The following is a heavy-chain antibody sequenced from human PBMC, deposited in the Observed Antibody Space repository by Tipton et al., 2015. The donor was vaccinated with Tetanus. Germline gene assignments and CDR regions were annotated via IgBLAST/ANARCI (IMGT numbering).Heavy chain of an antibody. J-gene: IGHJ6*02. D-gene: IGHD3-3*01. Sequence: QVQLVQSGAEVKKPGASVKVSCKASGYTFTSYDINWVRQATGQGLEWMGWMKPNSGNTGYAQKFQGRVTMTRNTSISTAYMELSSLRSEDTAVYCCASGTIFGVVNYYGMDVWGQGTTVPVSS. CDR1: GYTFTSYD. CDR3: ASGTIFGVVNYYGMDV. CDR2: MKPNSGNT. V-gene: IGHV1-8*01.